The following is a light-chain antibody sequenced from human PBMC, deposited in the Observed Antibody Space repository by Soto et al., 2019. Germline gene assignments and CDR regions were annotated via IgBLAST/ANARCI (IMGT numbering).Light chain of an antibody. CDR1: QSVSSNY. CDR2: GAS. J-gene: IGKJ1*01. CDR3: QQYGSSPGT. Sequence: EIVLTQSPGTLSLSPGERATLSCRASQSVSSNYLAWYQQKPGQTPRLLIYGASSRATGIPLRFSGSGSGTDFTLTISRLEPEDVAVYYCQQYGSSPGTFGQGTQVEIK. V-gene: IGKV3-20*01.